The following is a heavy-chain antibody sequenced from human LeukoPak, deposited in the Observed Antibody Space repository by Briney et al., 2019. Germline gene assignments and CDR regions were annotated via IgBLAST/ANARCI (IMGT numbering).Heavy chain of an antibody. CDR1: GGSISSYY. V-gene: IGHV4-4*07. CDR2: IYTSGST. J-gene: IGHJ6*02. CDR3: ASNSGYDSGVGYYGMDV. D-gene: IGHD5-12*01. Sequence: SETLSLTCTVSGGSISSYYWSWIRQPAGKGLEWIGRIYTSGSTNHNPSLKSRVTMSVDTSKNQFSLKLSSVTAADTAVYYCASNSGYDSGVGYYGMDVWGQGTTVTVSS.